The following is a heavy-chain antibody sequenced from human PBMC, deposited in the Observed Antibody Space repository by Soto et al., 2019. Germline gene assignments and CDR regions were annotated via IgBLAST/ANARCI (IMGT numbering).Heavy chain of an antibody. CDR3: TRDAIASEYSSSSAPLWFDP. J-gene: IGHJ5*02. CDR2: IRSKAYGGTT. CDR1: GFTFGDYA. V-gene: IGHV3-49*03. D-gene: IGHD6-6*01. Sequence: PGGSLRLSCTASGFTFGDYAMSWFRQAPGKGLEWVGFIRSKAYGGTTEYAASVKGRFTISRDDSKSIAYLQMNSLKTEDTAVYYCTRDAIASEYSSSSAPLWFDPWGQRTLVTVSS.